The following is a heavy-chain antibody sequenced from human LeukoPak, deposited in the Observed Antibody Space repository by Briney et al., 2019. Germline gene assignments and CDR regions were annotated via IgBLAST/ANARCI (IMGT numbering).Heavy chain of an antibody. D-gene: IGHD7-27*01. CDR2: ISSSSSYI. Sequence: GRSLRLSCAASGFTFSSYSMNWVRQAPGKGLEWVSSISSSSSYIYYADSVKGRFTISRDNAKNSLYLQMNSLRAEDTAVYYCARDLASGAFDIWGQGTMVTVSS. CDR3: ARDLASGAFDI. J-gene: IGHJ3*02. CDR1: GFTFSSYS. V-gene: IGHV3-21*01.